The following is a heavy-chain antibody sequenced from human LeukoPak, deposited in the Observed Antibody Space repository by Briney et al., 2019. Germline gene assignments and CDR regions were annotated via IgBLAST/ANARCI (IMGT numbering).Heavy chain of an antibody. CDR1: GGSISSYY. D-gene: IGHD6-13*01. Sequence: SETLSLTCTVSGGSISSYYWSWIRQPPGKGLEWLGYIYYSGSTNYNPSLKSRVIISLDTSKNQFSLRLSSVTAADTAVYYCARAAFGSSYYHFDYWGQGTLVTVSS. V-gene: IGHV4-59*01. CDR2: IYYSGST. CDR3: ARAAFGSSYYHFDY. J-gene: IGHJ4*02.